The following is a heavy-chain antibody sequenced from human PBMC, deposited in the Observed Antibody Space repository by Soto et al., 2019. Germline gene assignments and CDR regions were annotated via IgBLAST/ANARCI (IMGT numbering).Heavy chain of an antibody. CDR3: ARGAAYTSGGRLFDY. D-gene: IGHD2-15*01. CDR2: VNPSGGST. J-gene: IGHJ4*02. V-gene: IGHV1-46*03. Sequence: QVQLVQSGAEVKKPGASVKVSCKASGYTFTSYYMHWVRQAPGQGLEWMGIVNPSGGSTSYAQKFPGRATMTRDTSTSTVDMELSSVRSEDTGVYCCARGAAYTSGGRLFDYWGQGTMVTVSS. CDR1: GYTFTSYY.